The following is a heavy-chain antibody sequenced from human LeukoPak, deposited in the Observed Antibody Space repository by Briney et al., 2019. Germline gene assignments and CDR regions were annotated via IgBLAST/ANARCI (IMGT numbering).Heavy chain of an antibody. CDR3: ATRRYTRDRPRAPVWFGEPSYYYYYGMDV. Sequence: GASVKVPCKASGYTFTSYDINWVRQATGQGLEWMGGITPLFGTANYAQKFQGRVTITADESTSTAYMELSSLRSEDTAVYYCATRRYTRDRPRAPVWFGEPSYYYYYGMDVWGQGTTVTVSS. V-gene: IGHV1-69*13. D-gene: IGHD3-10*01. J-gene: IGHJ6*02. CDR2: ITPLFGTA. CDR1: GYTFTSYD.